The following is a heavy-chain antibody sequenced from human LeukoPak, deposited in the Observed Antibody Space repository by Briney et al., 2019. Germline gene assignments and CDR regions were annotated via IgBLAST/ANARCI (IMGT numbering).Heavy chain of an antibody. CDR1: GFTFSSYW. V-gene: IGHV3-7*01. J-gene: IGHJ4*02. Sequence: PGGSLRLSCAASGFTFSSYWMSWVRQAPGKGLEWVPNIKQDGSEKYYVDSVKGRFTISRDNAKNSLYLQMNSLRAEDTAVYYCARGRFWSGYLYYFDCWGQGTLVTVSS. D-gene: IGHD3-3*01. CDR3: ARGRFWSGYLYYFDC. CDR2: IKQDGSEK.